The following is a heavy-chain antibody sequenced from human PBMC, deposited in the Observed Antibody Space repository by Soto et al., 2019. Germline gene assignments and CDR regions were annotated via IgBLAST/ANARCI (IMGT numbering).Heavy chain of an antibody. V-gene: IGHV4-61*01. D-gene: IGHD6-19*01. Sequence: QVQLQESGPGLVKPSETLSLTCTVSGGSVTSGSYYWSWIRQPPGKGLEWIGYIYYSGSTNYNPSPKSRVTISVDTSKNQNSLKLSSVTAADTAVYYCARDQGIAVAVFDYWGQGTLVTVSS. CDR3: ARDQGIAVAVFDY. CDR1: GGSVTSGSYY. J-gene: IGHJ4*02. CDR2: IYYSGST.